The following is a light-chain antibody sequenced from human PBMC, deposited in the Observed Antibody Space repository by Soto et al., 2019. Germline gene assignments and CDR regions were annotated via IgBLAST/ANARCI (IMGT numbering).Light chain of an antibody. CDR3: QQYGSSLRT. J-gene: IGKJ2*01. CDR1: QSVGGNY. CDR2: AAS. Sequence: EILLTQSPGTLSLSPGERATLSCRASQSVGGNYLAWYQQKPGQAPRLLVYAASTRATGIPDRFSGSGSGTDFSLTISRLEPEDVAVYYCQQYGSSLRTVGQGPKLEIK. V-gene: IGKV3-20*01.